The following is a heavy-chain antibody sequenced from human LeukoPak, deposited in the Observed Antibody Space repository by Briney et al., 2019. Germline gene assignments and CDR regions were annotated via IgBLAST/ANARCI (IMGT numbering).Heavy chain of an antibody. D-gene: IGHD5-18*01. Sequence: PGGSLSLSCAASGFTVSSNYMSWVRQAPGKGLEWVSVIYSGGSTYYADSVKGRFTISRDNSKNTLYLQMNSLRAEDTAVYYCARFPDTAMVTSDYWGQGTLVTVSS. CDR2: IYSGGST. CDR1: GFTVSSNY. J-gene: IGHJ4*02. CDR3: ARFPDTAMVTSDY. V-gene: IGHV3-66*01.